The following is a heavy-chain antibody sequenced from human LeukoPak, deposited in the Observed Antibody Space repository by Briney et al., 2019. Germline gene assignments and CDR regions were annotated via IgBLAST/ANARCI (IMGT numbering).Heavy chain of an antibody. V-gene: IGHV3-30*02. J-gene: IGHJ4*02. CDR1: RFIFSTYG. CDR2: IRHDGSIK. CDR3: AKDSLADIDY. D-gene: IGHD3-16*01. Sequence: GGSLRLSCAAPRFIFSTYGMYWVRQAPGKGLEWVAFIRHDGSIKNYADSVKGRSTISRDNSKNTLYLQMNSLRAEDTAVYYCAKDSLADIDYWGQGTLVTVSS.